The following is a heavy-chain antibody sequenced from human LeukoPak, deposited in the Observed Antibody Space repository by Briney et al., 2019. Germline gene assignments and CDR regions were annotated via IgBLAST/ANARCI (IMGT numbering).Heavy chain of an antibody. Sequence: SVKVSCKASGYTFTSYYMHWVRQAPGQGLEWMGRIIPILGIANYAQKFQGRVTITADKSTSTAYMELSSLRSEDTAVYYCARAGPHGDYADRFDYWGQGTLVTVSS. CDR2: IIPILGIA. V-gene: IGHV1-69*04. D-gene: IGHD4-17*01. CDR1: GYTFTSYY. J-gene: IGHJ4*02. CDR3: ARAGPHGDYADRFDY.